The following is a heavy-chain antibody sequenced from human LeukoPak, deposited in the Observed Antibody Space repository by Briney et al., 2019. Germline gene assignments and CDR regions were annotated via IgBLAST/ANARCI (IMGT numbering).Heavy chain of an antibody. CDR2: ISWNSGSR. J-gene: IGHJ1*01. Sequence: GRSLRLSCAASGFTFDDYAMHWVRQAPGKGLEWVSGISWNSGSRGYADPVKGRFTISRDNAKNSLYLQMNSLRAEDTALYYCAKVGASRKSTAEYFQHWGQGTLVTVSS. CDR3: AKVGASRKSTAEYFQH. V-gene: IGHV3-9*01. D-gene: IGHD3-16*01. CDR1: GFTFDDYA.